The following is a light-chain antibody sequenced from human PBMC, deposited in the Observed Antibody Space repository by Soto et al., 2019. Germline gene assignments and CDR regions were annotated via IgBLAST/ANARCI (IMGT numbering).Light chain of an antibody. Sequence: EIVMTQSPATLSVSPGERATLSCRASQSVSSNLAWYQQKPGQAPRLLIYGASTRATGIPARFSGSGSGTEFTLTISSLQSEDFAVYYWQQYNNWLITFGQGTRLEMK. J-gene: IGKJ5*01. CDR3: QQYNNWLIT. CDR2: GAS. V-gene: IGKV3-15*01. CDR1: QSVSSN.